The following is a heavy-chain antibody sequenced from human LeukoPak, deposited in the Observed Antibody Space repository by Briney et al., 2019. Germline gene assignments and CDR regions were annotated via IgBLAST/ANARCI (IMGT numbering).Heavy chain of an antibody. J-gene: IGHJ3*02. CDR3: ARENLAVAGTTDAFDI. D-gene: IGHD6-19*01. CDR2: IYYSGST. V-gene: IGHV4-59*01. CDR1: GGSISTYF. Sequence: SETLSLTCTVSGGSISTYFWSWIRQPPGKGLEWIGYIYYSGSTNYNPSLKSRVTISLDTSKNQFSLKLSSVTAADTAVYYCARENLAVAGTTDAFDIWGQGTMVTVSS.